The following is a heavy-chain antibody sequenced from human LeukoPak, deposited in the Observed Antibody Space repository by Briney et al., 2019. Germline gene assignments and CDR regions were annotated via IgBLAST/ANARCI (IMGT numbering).Heavy chain of an antibody. CDR1: VYTFTSYG. J-gene: IGHJ5*02. V-gene: IGHV1-18*01. Sequence: ASVNVSCKASVYTFTSYGISWVRQAPGQGLDWMGCISAYNGNTNYAQKLQGRVTMTTDTSTSTTSMELRSLRSDDTAVYYCARDLLRANIWQQLVRGNWFDPWGQGTLVTVSS. CDR2: ISAYNGNT. D-gene: IGHD6-13*01. CDR3: ARDLLRANIWQQLVRGNWFDP.